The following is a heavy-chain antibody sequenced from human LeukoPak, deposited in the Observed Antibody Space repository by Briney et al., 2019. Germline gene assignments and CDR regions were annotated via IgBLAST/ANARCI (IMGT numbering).Heavy chain of an antibody. CDR1: GFTFSSYS. Sequence: GGSLRLSCAASGFTFSSYSMNWVRQAPGKGLEWVSSISSSSSYIYYADSVKGRFTISRDNAKNSLYLQMNSLRAEDTAAYYCARGGPLYDVDTAMAPDAFDIWGQGTMVTVSS. CDR3: ARGGPLYDVDTAMAPDAFDI. D-gene: IGHD5-18*01. J-gene: IGHJ3*02. CDR2: ISSSSSYI. V-gene: IGHV3-21*01.